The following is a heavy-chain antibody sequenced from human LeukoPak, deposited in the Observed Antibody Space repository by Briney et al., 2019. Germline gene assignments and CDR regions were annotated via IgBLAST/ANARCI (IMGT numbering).Heavy chain of an antibody. CDR1: GGSISNYY. J-gene: IGHJ6*02. CDR2: IYTSGST. Sequence: SETLSLTCTVSGGSISNYYWSWIRQPAGKGLEWIGRIYTSGSTNYSPSLKSRATISVDTSKNQFSLNLSSVTPADTAVYYCAGYSSTFYFYYGMDLWGQGTTVTVSS. D-gene: IGHD2-2*01. V-gene: IGHV4-4*07. CDR3: AGYSSTFYFYYGMDL.